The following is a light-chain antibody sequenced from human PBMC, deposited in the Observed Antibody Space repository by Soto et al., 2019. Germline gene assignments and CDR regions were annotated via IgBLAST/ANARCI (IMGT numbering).Light chain of an antibody. CDR1: QDIRNS. CDR2: DAS. CDR3: QQYENMPLT. Sequence: DLQMTQSPSSLSASVGDRVTITCQASQDIRNSLNWYQQKPGKAPNLLIFDASDLETGVPSRFSGSGSGTDFSFTISSLQPEDIATYYCQQYENMPLTFGGGTKVEI. J-gene: IGKJ4*01. V-gene: IGKV1-33*01.